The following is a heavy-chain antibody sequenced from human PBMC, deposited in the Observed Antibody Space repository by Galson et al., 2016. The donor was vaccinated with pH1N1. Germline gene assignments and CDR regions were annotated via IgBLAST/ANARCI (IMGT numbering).Heavy chain of an antibody. Sequence: SETLSLTCAVYGGSFRGYYWSWIRQSPEKGLEWIGEINHGGSTNYNPSLEGRVALSLDTSKNQFSLRLMAVTAADTAVYFCARHSTSGFPAIEVAARRRPFEVWGQGTLVTVSS. J-gene: IGHJ3*01. D-gene: IGHD6-19*01. CDR3: ARHSTSGFPAIEVAARRRPFEV. CDR2: INHGGST. V-gene: IGHV4-34*01. CDR1: GGSFRGYY.